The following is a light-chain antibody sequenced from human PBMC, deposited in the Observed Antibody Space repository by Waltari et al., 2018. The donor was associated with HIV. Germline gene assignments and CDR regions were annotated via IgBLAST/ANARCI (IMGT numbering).Light chain of an antibody. V-gene: IGLV3-21*04. CDR3: QVWDSSSDAYV. Sequence: SYVLAQPPSVSVAPGKTARITCGGNNVGSKIVQWYQQKPGQAPVVVIYYDSDRPSGIPERFSGSNSGNTATLTISRVEAGDEADYYCQVWDSSSDAYVFGTGTKVTVL. J-gene: IGLJ1*01. CDR1: NVGSKI. CDR2: YDS.